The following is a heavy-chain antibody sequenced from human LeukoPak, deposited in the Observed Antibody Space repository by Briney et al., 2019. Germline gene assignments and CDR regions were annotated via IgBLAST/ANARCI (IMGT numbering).Heavy chain of an antibody. V-gene: IGHV3-30*04. J-gene: IGHJ4*02. CDR3: ARVWQPWSVNFDY. Sequence: PGGSLRLSCAASGFTFSSYAMHWVRQAPGKGLEWVAVISYDGSNKYYADSVKGRFTISRDNSKNTLYLQMNSLRAEDTAVYYCARVWQPWSVNFDYWGQGTLVTVSS. CDR2: ISYDGSNK. CDR1: GFTFSSYA. D-gene: IGHD5-18*01.